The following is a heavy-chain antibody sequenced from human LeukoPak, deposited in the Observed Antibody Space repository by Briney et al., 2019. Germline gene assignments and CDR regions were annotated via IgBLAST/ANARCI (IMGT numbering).Heavy chain of an antibody. CDR2: IIPIFGTA. V-gene: IGHV1-69*13. CDR3: ARGSSYYYDSSTDAFDI. Sequence: ASVKVSCKASGGTFSSYAISWVRQAPGQGLEWMGGIIPIFGTANYAQKFQGRVTITADESTSTAYMELSSLRSEDTAVYYCARGSSYYYDSSTDAFDIWGQGTMVTVSS. D-gene: IGHD3-22*01. J-gene: IGHJ3*02. CDR1: GGTFSSYA.